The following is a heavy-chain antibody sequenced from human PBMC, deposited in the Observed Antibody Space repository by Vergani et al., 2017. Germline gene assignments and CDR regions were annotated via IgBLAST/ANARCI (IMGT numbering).Heavy chain of an antibody. J-gene: IGHJ3*02. D-gene: IGHD5-12*01. V-gene: IGHV2-26*01. CDR1: GFSLSNAGMG. CDR2: IFSNDEK. Sequence: QITLKESGPTLVRPTQTLTLTCTVSGFSLSNAGMGVSWIRQPPGKALEWLAHIFSNDEKSYSTSLKSRLTISKDTSKSQVVLTMTNMDPVDTATYYCARGRYSGYDDAFDMWGQGTMVTVSS. CDR3: ARGRYSGYDDAFDM.